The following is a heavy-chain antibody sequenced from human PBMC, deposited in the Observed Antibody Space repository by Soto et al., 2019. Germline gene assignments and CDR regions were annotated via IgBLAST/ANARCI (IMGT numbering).Heavy chain of an antibody. CDR2: ISYDGSNT. D-gene: IGHD2-2*01. Sequence: GGSLRLSCAVSGFTFSTYAMHWVRQAPGKGLEWVAVISYDGSNTYYADAVKGRFTISRDNMLYLQMNSLRAEDTAVYYCARDQGRSITCQLDYWGQGTLVTVSS. V-gene: IGHV3-30-3*01. CDR3: ARDQGRSITCQLDY. CDR1: GFTFSTYA. J-gene: IGHJ4*02.